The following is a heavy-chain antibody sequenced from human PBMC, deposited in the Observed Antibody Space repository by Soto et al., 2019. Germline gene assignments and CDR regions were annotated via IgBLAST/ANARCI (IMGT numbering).Heavy chain of an antibody. J-gene: IGHJ5*02. CDR3: AREGRYCSSTSCYKTRPFDNWFDP. CDR2: INHSGST. D-gene: IGHD2-2*01. V-gene: IGHV4-34*01. CDR1: GGSFSGYY. Sequence: QVQLQQWGAGLLKPSETLSLTCAVYGGSFSGYYWSWIRQPPGKGLEWIGEINHSGSTNYNPSLKSRVTISVDTSKNQFSLKLSSVTAADTAVYYCAREGRYCSSTSCYKTRPFDNWFDPWGQGTLVTVSS.